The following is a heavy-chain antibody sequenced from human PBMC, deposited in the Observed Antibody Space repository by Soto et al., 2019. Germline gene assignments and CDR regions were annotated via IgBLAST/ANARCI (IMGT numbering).Heavy chain of an antibody. Sequence: GGSLRLSCAASGYTFSSYAMSWVRQAPGKGLEWVSAISGSGGSTYYADSVKGRFTISRDNSKNTLYLQMNSLRAEDTAVYYCAKDRGCSGGSCYSWPRFDYWGQGTLVTVSS. CDR1: GYTFSSYA. D-gene: IGHD2-15*01. V-gene: IGHV3-23*01. CDR3: AKDRGCSGGSCYSWPRFDY. J-gene: IGHJ4*02. CDR2: ISGSGGST.